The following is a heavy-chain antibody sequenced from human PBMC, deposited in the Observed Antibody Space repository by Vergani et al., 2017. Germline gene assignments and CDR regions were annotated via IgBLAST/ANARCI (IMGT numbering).Heavy chain of an antibody. V-gene: IGHV3-74*03. CDR2: MKSDGSIT. J-gene: IGHJ5*01. CDR3: ASARCIETCYMSNWLDS. Sequence: DVHLAESGGGFFQPGGSLRLSCSASGFSFNSYWMHWVRQVPGKGLLWVSRMKSDGSITAYADSVKGRYTISRDNAQNTLYLQMNSLRVEDTGVYYCASARCIETCYMSNWLDSWGQGTLVTVSS. CDR1: GFSFNSYW. D-gene: IGHD3-9*01.